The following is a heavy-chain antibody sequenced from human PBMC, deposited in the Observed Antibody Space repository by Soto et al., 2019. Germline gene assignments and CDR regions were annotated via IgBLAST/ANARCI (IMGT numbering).Heavy chain of an antibody. J-gene: IGHJ6*02. Sequence: QVQLVESGGGVVQPGRSLRLSCAASGFTFSSYGMHWVRQAPGKGLEWVAVIWYDGSNEYYADSVKGRFTISRDNSKNTQYLQRNSLRAEDTAVYYCARFDSKYSSSCHLWGQGTTVTVSS. V-gene: IGHV3-33*01. D-gene: IGHD6-13*01. CDR3: ARFDSKYSSSCHL. CDR2: IWYDGSNE. CDR1: GFTFSSYG.